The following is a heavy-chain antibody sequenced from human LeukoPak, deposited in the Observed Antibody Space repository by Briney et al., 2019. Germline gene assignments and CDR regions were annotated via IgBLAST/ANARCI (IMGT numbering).Heavy chain of an antibody. CDR2: IYYSGTT. CDR1: GGSISSYY. J-gene: IGHJ4*02. V-gene: IGHV4-59*08. Sequence: SETLSLTCTVSGGSISSYYWSWIRQSPGKGLEWIGYIYYSGTTNYNPSLKSRVTISVDTSKNQFSLKLSSVTAADTAVYYCARAPYDSGGYYDYYFDYWGQGTLVTVSS. CDR3: ARAPYDSGGYYDYYFDY. D-gene: IGHD3-22*01.